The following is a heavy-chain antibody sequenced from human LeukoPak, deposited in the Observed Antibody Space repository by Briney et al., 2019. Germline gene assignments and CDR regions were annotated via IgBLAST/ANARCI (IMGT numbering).Heavy chain of an antibody. CDR2: IRYDGSNK. Sequence: GGSLRLSCAASGFTFSSYGMHWVGQAPGKGLEWVVFIRYDGSNKYYADSVKGRFTISRDNSKNTLYLQMNSLRAEDTAVYYCAKDLSYIVVVTANDAFDIWGQGTMVTVSS. CDR1: GFTFSSYG. J-gene: IGHJ3*02. D-gene: IGHD2-21*02. CDR3: AKDLSYIVVVTANDAFDI. V-gene: IGHV3-30*02.